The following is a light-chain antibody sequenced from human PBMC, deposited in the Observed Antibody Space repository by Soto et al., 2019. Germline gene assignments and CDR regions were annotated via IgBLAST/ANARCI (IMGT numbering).Light chain of an antibody. J-gene: IGKJ2*01. CDR2: AAS. Sequence: DLQMTQSPPSLSASVGDRVTITCRASQTISTYLNWYQQKPGKAPKLLIYAASTLQSGVPSRFSGSRSGTDFTLTISRLQPEDFATYYCQQSHGIPYTFGQGTKLESK. CDR3: QQSHGIPYT. V-gene: IGKV1-39*01. CDR1: QTISTY.